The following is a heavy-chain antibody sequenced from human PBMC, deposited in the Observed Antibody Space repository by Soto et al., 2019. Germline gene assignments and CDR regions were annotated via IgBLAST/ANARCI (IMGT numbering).Heavy chain of an antibody. Sequence: QVHLVQSGAEGRKPGASVTVSCKASDDIFPNYGVSWVRLAPGQGLEWVGGISDHNGKTNYAQKFQGRVTTTTDKSTHTAYMKRRRLRSDETAVYYCARVGTQHAVLFYYAMDVWGQGPTVTVSS. CDR1: DDIFPNYG. J-gene: IGHJ6*02. CDR3: ARVGTQHAVLFYYAMDV. V-gene: IGHV1-18*04. CDR2: ISDHNGKT. D-gene: IGHD1-1*01.